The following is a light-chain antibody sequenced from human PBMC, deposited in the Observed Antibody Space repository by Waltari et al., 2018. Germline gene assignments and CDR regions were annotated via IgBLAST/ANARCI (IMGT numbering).Light chain of an antibody. CDR3: QHYVRLPAT. Sequence: EIVLTQSPGTLSLSPGEGATLSCRASQSVSKYLDWYQQKPGQAPRLLIYGASSRATGIPDRFSGSGSGTDFSLTISRLEPEDFAVYYCQHYVRLPATFGQGTKVEIK. CDR2: GAS. CDR1: QSVSKY. V-gene: IGKV3-20*01. J-gene: IGKJ1*01.